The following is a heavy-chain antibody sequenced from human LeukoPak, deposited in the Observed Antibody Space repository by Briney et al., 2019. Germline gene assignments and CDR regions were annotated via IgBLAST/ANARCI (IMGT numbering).Heavy chain of an antibody. J-gene: IGHJ4*02. CDR3: AKDLLGNTAIDY. D-gene: IGHD5-18*01. Sequence: GESLRLSCAASGFTFSSYAVSWVRQAPGKGLEWVSAISGSGGSTYYADSVKGRFTISRDNSKNTLYLQMNSLRAEDTAVYYCAKDLLGNTAIDYWGQGTLVTVSS. V-gene: IGHV3-23*01. CDR2: ISGSGGST. CDR1: GFTFSSYA.